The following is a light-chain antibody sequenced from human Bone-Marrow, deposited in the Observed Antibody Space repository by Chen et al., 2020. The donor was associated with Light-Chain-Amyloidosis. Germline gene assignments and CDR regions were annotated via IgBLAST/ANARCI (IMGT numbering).Light chain of an antibody. CDR1: QGISSY. CDR3: KQLNSYPPWT. V-gene: IGKV1-9*01. J-gene: IGKJ1*01. Sequence: DIQLTQSPSFLSASVGDRVTITCRASQGISSYLAWYQQKPGKAPKLLIYAASTLQSGVPSRFSGSGSGTEFTLTSSSLQPEDFATYYCKQLNSYPPWTFGQGTKVEIK. CDR2: AAS.